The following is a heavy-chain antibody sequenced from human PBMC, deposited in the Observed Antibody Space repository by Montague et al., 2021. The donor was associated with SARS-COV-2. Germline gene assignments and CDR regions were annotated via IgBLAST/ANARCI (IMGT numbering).Heavy chain of an antibody. CDR2: TYYSGST. CDR3: AKLLWFRGGFDY. CDR1: GVSIRSSSYY. D-gene: IGHD3-10*01. J-gene: IGHJ4*02. Sequence: SETLSLTCTVSGVSIRSSSYYWGWIRQPPGKGLEWIGSTYYSGSTYYNPSLKSRVTISVDTSKNQFSLKLSSVTAADTAVYYCAKLLWFRGGFDYWGQGTLVTVSS. V-gene: IGHV4-39*07.